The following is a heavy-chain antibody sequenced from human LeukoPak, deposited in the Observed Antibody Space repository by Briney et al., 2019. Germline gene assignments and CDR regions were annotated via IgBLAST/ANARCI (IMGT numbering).Heavy chain of an antibody. Sequence: GGSLRLSCAASGFTFSSYSMNWVRQAPGKGLEWVSSISSSSSYIYYADSVKGRFTISRDNAKNSLYLQMNSLRAEDTAVYYCASGRDGYNWIDWGQGTLVTVFS. D-gene: IGHD5-24*01. CDR3: ASGRDGYNWID. CDR1: GFTFSSYS. CDR2: ISSSSSYI. J-gene: IGHJ4*02. V-gene: IGHV3-21*01.